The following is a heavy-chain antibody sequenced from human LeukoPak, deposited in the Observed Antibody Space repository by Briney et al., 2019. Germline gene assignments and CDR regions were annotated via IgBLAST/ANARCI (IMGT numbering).Heavy chain of an antibody. D-gene: IGHD6-19*01. CDR2: ISSSSRYI. Sequence: EPGGSLRLSCAASGFTFRSYSMNWVRQAPGKGLEWVSSISSSSRYIYYADSMKGRFTISRDNSKNSLYLQMNSLRAEDTAVYYCARNLPIAVAGSGGWVRARQSWAFDIWGQGTMVTVSS. CDR3: ARNLPIAVAGSGGWVRARQSWAFDI. J-gene: IGHJ3*02. V-gene: IGHV3-21*06. CDR1: GFTFRSYS.